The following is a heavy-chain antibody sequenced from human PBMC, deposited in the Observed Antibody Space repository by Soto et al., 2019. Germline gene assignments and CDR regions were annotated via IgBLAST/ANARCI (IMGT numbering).Heavy chain of an antibody. D-gene: IGHD3-22*01. CDR1: GGTFSSYA. V-gene: IGHV1-69*06. J-gene: IGHJ4*02. CDR3: ASNALAYDSSGYYYAYFDY. CDR2: IIPIFGTA. Sequence: SVKVSCKASGGTFSSYAISWVRQAPGQGLEWMGGIIPIFGTANYAQKFQGRVTITADKSTSTAYMELSSLRSEDTAVYYCASNALAYDSSGYYYAYFDYWGQGTLVTVSS.